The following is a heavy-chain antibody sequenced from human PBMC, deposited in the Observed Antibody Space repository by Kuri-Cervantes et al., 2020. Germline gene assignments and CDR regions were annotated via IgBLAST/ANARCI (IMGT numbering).Heavy chain of an antibody. V-gene: IGHV4-61*02. CDR3: ARDFPIVRWFGEQPHYYYGMDV. J-gene: IGHJ6*02. CDR1: GGSISSGSYY. D-gene: IGHD3-10*01. CDR2: IYTRGST. Sequence: SETLSLTCTVSGGSISSGSYYWSWIRQPAGKGLEWIGRIYTRGSTNYNPSLKSLVTISVDTSKNQFSLKLSSVTAADTAVYYCARDFPIVRWFGEQPHYYYGMDVWGQGTTVTVSS.